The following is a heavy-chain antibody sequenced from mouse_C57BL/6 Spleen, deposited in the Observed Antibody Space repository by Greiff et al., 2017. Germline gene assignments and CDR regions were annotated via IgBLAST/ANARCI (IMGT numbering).Heavy chain of an antibody. CDR1: GYSITSGYY. V-gene: IGHV3-6*01. Sequence: EVQLQQSGPGLVKPSQSLSLTCSVTGYSITSGYYWHWIRQFPGNKLEWMGYISYDGSNNYNPSLKNRISITRDTSKNQFFLKLHSVTTEDTATYYCARDARYAMDYWGQGTSVTVSS. CDR3: ARDARYAMDY. CDR2: ISYDGSN. J-gene: IGHJ4*01.